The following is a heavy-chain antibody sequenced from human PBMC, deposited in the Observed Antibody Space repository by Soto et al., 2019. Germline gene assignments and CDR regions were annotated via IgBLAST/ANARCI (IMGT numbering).Heavy chain of an antibody. CDR3: GRVTRSLLSITALDT. Sequence: ASVKVSCKASGYTFTRDQIHWVRQAPGQGLEWMGMIDPSGGKTNYAQKFQGRVTMTRDTSTSTVYMALSSLRSEDTAIYFCGRVTRSLLSITALDTWGQGTLVTVS. J-gene: IGHJ5*02. CDR1: GYTFTRDQ. CDR2: IDPSGGKT. V-gene: IGHV1-46*01. D-gene: IGHD3-10*01.